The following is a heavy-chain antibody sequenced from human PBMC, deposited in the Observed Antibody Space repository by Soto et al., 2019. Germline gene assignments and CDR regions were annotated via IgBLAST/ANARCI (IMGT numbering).Heavy chain of an antibody. J-gene: IGHJ6*02. CDR1: GYTFTTYD. CDR3: ARGVDAGVDV. Sequence: QVQLVQSGAEVTKPGASVKVSCKASGYTFTTYDINWVRQATGQGLEWLGWMSPNSGATGYAQKFQGRVTMTRDTSMTTAYMELSNLRSEDTAMYDCARGVDAGVDVWGQGTTVTVSS. V-gene: IGHV1-8*01. CDR2: MSPNSGAT. D-gene: IGHD1-1*01.